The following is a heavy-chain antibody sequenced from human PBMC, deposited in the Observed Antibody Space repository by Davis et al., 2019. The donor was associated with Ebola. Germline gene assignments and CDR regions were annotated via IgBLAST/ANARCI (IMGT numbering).Heavy chain of an antibody. CDR2: IYYSGST. Sequence: SETLSLTCTVSGGSISSGDYYWSWIRQPPGKGLEWIGYIYYSGSTYYNPSLKSRVTISVDTSKNQFSLKLSSVTAADTAVYYCARDDYSNPTTTTNYYGMDVWGQGTTVTVSS. D-gene: IGHD4-11*01. CDR3: ARDDYSNPTTTTNYYGMDV. CDR1: GGSISSGDYY. J-gene: IGHJ6*02. V-gene: IGHV4-30-4*01.